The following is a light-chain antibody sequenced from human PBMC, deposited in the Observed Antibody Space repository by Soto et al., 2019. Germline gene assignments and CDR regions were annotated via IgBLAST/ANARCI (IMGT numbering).Light chain of an antibody. CDR1: QGISKY. CDR3: PKYDIAPFT. CDR2: AAT. V-gene: IGKV1-27*01. J-gene: IGKJ3*01. Sequence: DIQMTQSPSSLSAAIGDRVTITCRASQGISKYVAWYQQTPGKVPKLLIYAATILQSGVPSRFSGSGSGTDFTLNISSLQPEDVATYYCPKYDIAPFTFGPGTKVDIK.